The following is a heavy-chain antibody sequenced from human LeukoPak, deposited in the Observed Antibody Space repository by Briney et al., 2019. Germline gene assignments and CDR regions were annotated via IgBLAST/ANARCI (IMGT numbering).Heavy chain of an antibody. Sequence: PSETLSLTCTVSGGSISSYYWSWIRQPPGKGLEWIGYIYYSGSTNYNPSLKSRVTISVDTSKNQFSLKLSSVTAADTAVYYCARGPNFRIAAGTWGQGTLVTVSS. J-gene: IGHJ4*02. CDR2: IYYSGST. CDR3: ARGPNFRIAAGT. D-gene: IGHD6-13*01. CDR1: GGSISSYY. V-gene: IGHV4-59*01.